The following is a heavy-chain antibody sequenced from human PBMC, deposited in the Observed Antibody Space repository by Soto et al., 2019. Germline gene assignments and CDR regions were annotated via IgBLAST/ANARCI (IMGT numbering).Heavy chain of an antibody. Sequence: GGSLRLSCAASGFTFSSYWMSWVRQAPGKGLEWVANIKQDGSEKYYVDSVKGRFTISRDNAKNSLYLQMNSLRAEDTAVYYCARLHLGELSSFDYWGQGTLVTVSS. J-gene: IGHJ4*02. CDR2: IKQDGSEK. CDR1: GFTFSSYW. D-gene: IGHD3-16*02. CDR3: ARLHLGELSSFDY. V-gene: IGHV3-7*01.